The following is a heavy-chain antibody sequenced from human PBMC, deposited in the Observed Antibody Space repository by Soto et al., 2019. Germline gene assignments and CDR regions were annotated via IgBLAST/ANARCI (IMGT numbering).Heavy chain of an antibody. CDR1: GFTVSSKY. CDR3: ARDDVLCDGGRCYGVPLDV. CDR2: IQSGGPT. J-gene: IGHJ6*04. D-gene: IGHD2-15*01. Sequence: GGSLRLSCASSGFTVSSKYMSWVRQAPGKGLEWVSLIQSGGPTYYADSVKGRFTISRDTSENTVHLQMDSLRAEDTAVYYCARDDVLCDGGRCYGVPLDVWGKGTTLTVSS. V-gene: IGHV3-66*01.